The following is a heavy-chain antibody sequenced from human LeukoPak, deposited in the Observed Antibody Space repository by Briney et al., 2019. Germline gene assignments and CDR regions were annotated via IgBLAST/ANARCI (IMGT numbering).Heavy chain of an antibody. Sequence: GGSLRLSCAASGFTVSNNYMSWVRQAPGKGLEWVSVIYSDGGRTYYADSARGRFTISRDTSKNTVYLQMNSLRAEDTAVYYCARVLLGPLDYWGQGTLVTVSS. V-gene: IGHV3-66*01. CDR1: GFTVSNNY. CDR3: ARVLLGPLDY. J-gene: IGHJ4*02. D-gene: IGHD3-10*01. CDR2: IYSDGGRT.